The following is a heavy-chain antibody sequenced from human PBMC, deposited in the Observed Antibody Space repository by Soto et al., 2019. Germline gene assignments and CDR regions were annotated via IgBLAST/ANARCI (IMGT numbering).Heavy chain of an antibody. V-gene: IGHV3-30-3*01. CDR1: GFTFGSYS. CDR2: ISYEGSNK. J-gene: IGHJ4*02. CDR3: ARGRGNAVATIMPDDH. D-gene: IGHD5-12*01. Sequence: GGSLRLSCAASGFTFGSYSLHWVRQAPGKGLDWVAVISYEGSNKYYADSVKGRFTISRDNSKNTLYLQMSSLRVEDTAVYYCARGRGNAVATIMPDDHWGQGTLVTVSS.